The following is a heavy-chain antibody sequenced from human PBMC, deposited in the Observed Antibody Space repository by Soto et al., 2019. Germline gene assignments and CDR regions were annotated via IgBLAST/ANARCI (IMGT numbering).Heavy chain of an antibody. CDR3: ARDADTAMVSYYYYGMDV. D-gene: IGHD5-18*01. CDR1: GGTFSSYA. V-gene: IGHV1-69*13. Sequence: GASVKVSCKASGGTFSSYAISWVRQAPGQGLEWMGGIIPIFGTANYAQKFQGRVTITADESTSTAYMELSSLRPEDTAVYYCARDADTAMVSYYYYGMDVWGQGTTVTVSS. CDR2: IIPIFGTA. J-gene: IGHJ6*02.